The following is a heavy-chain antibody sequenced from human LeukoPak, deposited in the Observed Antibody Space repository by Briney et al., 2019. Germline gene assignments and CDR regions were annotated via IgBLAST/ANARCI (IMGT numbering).Heavy chain of an antibody. Sequence: PGGSLRLSCTVSGFTVSSNSMSWVRQAPGKGLEWVSFIYSDNTHYSDSVKGRFTISRDNVQNIVFLEMNSLRVEDTAVYYCATIAPAGISTIYWGQGALVTVSS. CDR2: IYSDNT. CDR3: ATIAPAGISTIY. D-gene: IGHD6-13*01. J-gene: IGHJ4*02. CDR1: GFTVSSNS. V-gene: IGHV3-53*01.